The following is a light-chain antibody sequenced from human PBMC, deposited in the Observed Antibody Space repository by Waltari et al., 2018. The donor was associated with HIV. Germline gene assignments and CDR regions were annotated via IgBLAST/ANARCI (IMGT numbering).Light chain of an antibody. J-gene: IGLJ1*01. CDR1: NIGSKS. Sequence: SYVLTQPPSVSVAPGKTARITCGGNNIGSKSVHWYQQKPGQAPVLVIDYDSDRPSGITERFSGSNSGNTATLTISRVEAGDEADYYCQVWDSSSDHPVFGTGTKVTVL. V-gene: IGLV3-21*04. CDR2: YDS. CDR3: QVWDSSSDHPV.